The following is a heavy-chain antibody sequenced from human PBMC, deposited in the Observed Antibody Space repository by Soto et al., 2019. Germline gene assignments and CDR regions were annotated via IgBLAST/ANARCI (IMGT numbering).Heavy chain of an antibody. Sequence: QVQLVQSGAEVKKPGASVKVSCKASGYTFTSHGIIWVRQAPGQGLVWLGWISAYNGNTNYAQKLQGRVTMTTYAATRTAYMELRSLTSDETAVNDCATVFLYCGGDCYGRYFDYWGQGTLVTVSS. CDR1: GYTFTSHG. CDR2: ISAYNGNT. CDR3: ATVFLYCGGDCYGRYFDY. D-gene: IGHD2-21*01. J-gene: IGHJ4*02. V-gene: IGHV1-18*01.